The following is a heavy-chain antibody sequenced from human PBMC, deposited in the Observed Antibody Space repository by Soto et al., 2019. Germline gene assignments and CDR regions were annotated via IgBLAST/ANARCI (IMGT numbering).Heavy chain of an antibody. V-gene: IGHV2-26*01. D-gene: IGHD3-10*01. CDR1: GFSISNARMG. Sequence: SGLTRVNHSDPLRLSCDVCGFSISNARMGVSGIRQTPGKDLEWHAHIFSNDEKSYTTSLKSRLTISKDTSKSQLVLTMTNMDPVDTATYYCARLYGSVSYHRTIRYYYYGMGIWGQGTMVTVSS. CDR2: IFSNDEK. J-gene: IGHJ6*02. CDR3: ARLYGSVSYHRTIRYYYYGMGI.